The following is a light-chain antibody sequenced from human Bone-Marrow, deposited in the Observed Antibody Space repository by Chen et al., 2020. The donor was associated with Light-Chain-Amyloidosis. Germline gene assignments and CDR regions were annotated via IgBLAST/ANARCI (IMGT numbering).Light chain of an antibody. V-gene: IGLV3-21*02. Sequence: SYVLTQPSSVSVAPGQPATIACGGNNIGSTSVHWYQQTPGQAPLLVVYDDSDLPSGIPERLSGSNYGNTATLTISRVEAGDEADYYCQVWDRSSDRPVFGGGTKLTVL. CDR3: QVWDRSSDRPV. CDR2: DDS. J-gene: IGLJ3*02. CDR1: NIGSTS.